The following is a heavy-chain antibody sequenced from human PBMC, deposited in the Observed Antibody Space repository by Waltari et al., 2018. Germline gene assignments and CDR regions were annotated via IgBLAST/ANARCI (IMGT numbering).Heavy chain of an antibody. Sequence: QVQLVQSGAEVKKPGASVKVSCKASGYTFTSYAMHWVRHAPGQRLEWIGSIYYRGSTYYNPSLKSRVTISVDTSKNQFSLKLSSVTAADTAVYYCARENGRELAEDFDYWGQGTLVTVSS. D-gene: IGHD2-8*01. CDR1: GYTFTSYA. CDR2: IYYRGST. V-gene: IGHV1-3*01. J-gene: IGHJ4*02. CDR3: ARENGRELAEDFDY.